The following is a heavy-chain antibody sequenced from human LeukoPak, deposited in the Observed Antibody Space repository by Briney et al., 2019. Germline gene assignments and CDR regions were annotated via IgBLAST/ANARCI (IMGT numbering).Heavy chain of an antibody. V-gene: IGHV4-61*02. CDR1: GGSISYGSSY. J-gene: IGHJ4*02. CDR3: AGEFDT. D-gene: IGHD3-9*01. Sequence: ASQTLSLTCSVSGGSISYGSSYWSWIRQPAGKGLEWIGLIYTGGSTNYNPSLKSRVTISVDTSKNQFSLKLSSVTAADTAVYYCAGEFDTWGQGTLVTVSS. CDR2: IYTGGST.